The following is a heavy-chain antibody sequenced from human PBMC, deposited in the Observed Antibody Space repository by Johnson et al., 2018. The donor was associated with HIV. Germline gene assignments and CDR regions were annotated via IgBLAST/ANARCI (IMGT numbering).Heavy chain of an antibody. CDR1: GFNFSRYA. D-gene: IGHD6-19*01. CDR3: ARERGYSSVLWKLSEDAFDI. J-gene: IGHJ3*02. V-gene: IGHV3-30*04. CDR2: LSYDGSDK. Sequence: QVQLVESGGGVVQPGRSLRLSCAASGFNFSRYAMHWVRQAPGTGLEWVAVLSYDGSDKYYADSVKGRFTISRDNSKSTLYLQMDSLRAEDTAGYYCARERGYSSVLWKLSEDAFDIWGQGTMVTVSS.